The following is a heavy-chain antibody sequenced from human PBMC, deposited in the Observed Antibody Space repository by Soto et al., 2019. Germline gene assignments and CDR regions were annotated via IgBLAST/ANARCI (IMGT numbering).Heavy chain of an antibody. D-gene: IGHD4-17*01. V-gene: IGHV4-4*02. CDR2: SYHSGST. CDR3: ARGGNTVTTYRGFDY. CDR1: VGSISSSNW. J-gene: IGHJ4*02. Sequence: QVQLQESGPGLVKPSGTLSLTCAVSVGSISSSNWWSLVRQPPGKGLEWIGESYHSGSTNYNPSLKSRVTRSVDKSTNQFSRKLSSETAADTAVYYCARGGNTVTTYRGFDYWGQGSLVTVSS.